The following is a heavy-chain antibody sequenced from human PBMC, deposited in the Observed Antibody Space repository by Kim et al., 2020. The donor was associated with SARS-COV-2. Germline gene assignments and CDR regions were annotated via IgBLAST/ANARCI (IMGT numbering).Heavy chain of an antibody. D-gene: IGHD1-26*01. Sequence: TNYADAVKGRFTISRDNAKNSLYLQMNSLRAEDTAVYYCARGWELWTVDYWGQGTLVTVSS. CDR3: ARGWELWTVDY. V-gene: IGHV3-11*06. J-gene: IGHJ4*02. CDR2: T.